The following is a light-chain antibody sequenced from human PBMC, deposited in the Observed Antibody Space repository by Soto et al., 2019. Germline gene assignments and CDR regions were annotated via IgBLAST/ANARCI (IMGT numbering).Light chain of an antibody. CDR1: QGIRSY. CDR3: QQLHDHPIT. Sequence: IQLTQSPSSLSASVGDTVTITCRASQGIRSYLAWYQQKPGKAPNLLIYAASTLHSGVPSRFSGSGSGTDFTLNINNLQPEDIATYYCQQLHDHPITFGQGTRLE. J-gene: IGKJ5*01. CDR2: AAS. V-gene: IGKV1-9*01.